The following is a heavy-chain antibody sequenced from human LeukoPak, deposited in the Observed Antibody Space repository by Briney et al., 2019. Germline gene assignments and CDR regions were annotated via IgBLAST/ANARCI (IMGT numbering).Heavy chain of an antibody. V-gene: IGHV3-66*01. Sequence: GGSLRLSCAASGFTVSSNYMSWVRQAPGKGLEWVSVIYSGGSTYFADSVKGRFTISRDNSKNTLYLQMNSLRAEDTAVYYCARYCSSTSCYGVYWGQGTLVTVSS. D-gene: IGHD2-2*01. J-gene: IGHJ4*02. CDR2: IYSGGST. CDR1: GFTVSSNY. CDR3: ARYCSSTSCYGVY.